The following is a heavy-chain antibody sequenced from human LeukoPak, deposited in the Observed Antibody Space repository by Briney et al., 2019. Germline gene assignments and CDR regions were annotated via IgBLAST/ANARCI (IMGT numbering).Heavy chain of an antibody. D-gene: IGHD6-19*01. V-gene: IGHV3-7*01. J-gene: IGHJ4*02. CDR1: GFTFSNYW. CDR2: IKQDGSEK. CDR3: ARARTSGDEALAGNY. Sequence: GGSLRLSCAASGFTFSNYWMIWVRQAPGQGLEWVADIKQDGSEKSYVDSVKGRFTISRDNAKNSLYLQMNSLRAEDTAVYYCARARTSGDEALAGNYWGQGTLVTVSS.